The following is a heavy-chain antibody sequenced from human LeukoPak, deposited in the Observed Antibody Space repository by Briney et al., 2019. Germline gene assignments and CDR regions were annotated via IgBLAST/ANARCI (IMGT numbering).Heavy chain of an antibody. CDR1: GYSFTTYW. V-gene: IGHV5-51*01. Sequence: GESLQISCQGSGYSFTTYWIGWVRQRPGKGLEWMGIIYPGDSDTTYSPSFQGQVTISADKSISTAYLQWSSLKASDTAMYYCARHSSGLLTGQNPFDYWGQGTLVTVSS. CDR3: ARHSSGLLTGQNPFDY. CDR2: IYPGDSDT. D-gene: IGHD6-19*01. J-gene: IGHJ4*02.